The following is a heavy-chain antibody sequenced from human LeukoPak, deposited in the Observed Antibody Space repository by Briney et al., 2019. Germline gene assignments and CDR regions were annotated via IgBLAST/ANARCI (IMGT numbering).Heavy chain of an antibody. CDR1: GYTFTSYA. J-gene: IGHJ4*02. CDR3: ASGGDYYDSSGYYYPMTFDY. Sequence: ASVKVSCKASGYTFTSYAMHWVRQAPGQRLKWMGWINAGNGNTKYSQKFQGRVTITRDTSASTAYMELSSLRSEDTAVYYCASGGDYYDSSGYYYPMTFDYWGQGTLVTVSS. CDR2: INAGNGNT. V-gene: IGHV1-3*01. D-gene: IGHD3-22*01.